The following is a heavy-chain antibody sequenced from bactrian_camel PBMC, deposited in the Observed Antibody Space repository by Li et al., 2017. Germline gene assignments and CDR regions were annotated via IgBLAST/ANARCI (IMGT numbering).Heavy chain of an antibody. D-gene: IGHD8*01. V-gene: IGHV3S53*01. CDR1: GLTYTMSEYR. J-gene: IGHJ4*01. Sequence: HVQLVESGGGLVQPGGSLRVSCLVSGLTYTMSEYRFGWFRQAPGKEREGVAAFGRDGSTSYAGSVKGRFTISRDNAKDTVYLQMNSLQSDDTALYYCTTAWSYWGQGTQVTVS. CDR3: TTAWSY. CDR2: FGRDGST.